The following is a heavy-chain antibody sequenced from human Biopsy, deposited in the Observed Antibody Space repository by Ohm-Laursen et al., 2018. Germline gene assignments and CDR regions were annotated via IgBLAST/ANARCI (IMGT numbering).Heavy chain of an antibody. CDR2: IYTSGSP. J-gene: IGHJ3*02. CDR3: ARGTGRYYVYGAFDI. V-gene: IGHV4-4*07. Sequence: TLSLTCAVSGDSINNYYWSWIRQPAGKGLEWIGRIYTSGSPNYNLSLESRVTMSVDTSKSQFSLNLRSVTAADTAVYYCARGTGRYYVYGAFDIWGQGTVVTVSS. D-gene: IGHD1-26*01. CDR1: GDSINNYY.